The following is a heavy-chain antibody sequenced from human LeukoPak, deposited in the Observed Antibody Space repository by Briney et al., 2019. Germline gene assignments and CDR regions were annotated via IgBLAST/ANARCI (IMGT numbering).Heavy chain of an antibody. CDR2: IYYTGTT. J-gene: IGHJ4*02. CDR3: AGHRGYHTSGSSYNAYYFDY. CDR1: GGSISSSGYF. D-gene: IGHD3-10*01. Sequence: PSETLSLTCTVSGGSISSSGYFWGWIRQPPGKGLEWIGSIYYTGTTYYNPSLKSRVIMSVDTSKNQFSLKLSSVTAADTAFYYCAGHRGYHTSGSSYNAYYFDYWGQRTLVTVSS. V-gene: IGHV4-39*01.